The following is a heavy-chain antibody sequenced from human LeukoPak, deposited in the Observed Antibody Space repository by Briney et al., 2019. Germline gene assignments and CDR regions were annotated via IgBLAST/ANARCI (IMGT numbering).Heavy chain of an antibody. J-gene: IGHJ4*02. CDR3: ARGAYYYED. Sequence: GGSPRLSCAASGFTFSSHSMNWVRQAPGKGLEWVSYISSSSSTIYYADSVEGRFTISRDNAKNSLYLQMNSLRAEDTAVYYCARGAYYYEDWGQGTLVTVSS. CDR1: GFTFSSHS. CDR2: ISSSSSTI. V-gene: IGHV3-48*01. D-gene: IGHD3-22*01.